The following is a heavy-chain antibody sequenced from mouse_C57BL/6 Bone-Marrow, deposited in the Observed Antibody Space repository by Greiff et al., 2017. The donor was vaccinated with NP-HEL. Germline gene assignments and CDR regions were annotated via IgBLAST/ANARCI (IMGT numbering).Heavy chain of an antibody. CDR3: ARPNLGYFDY. V-gene: IGHV5-6*01. CDR1: GFTFSSYG. D-gene: IGHD3-3*01. J-gene: IGHJ2*01. CDR2: ISSGGSYT. Sequence: EVKVVESGGDLVKPGGSLKLSCAASGFTFSSYGMSWVRQTPDKRLEWVATISSGGSYTYYLDSVKGRFTISRDNAKNTLYLQMSSLKSEDTAMYYCARPNLGYFDYWGQGTTLTVSS.